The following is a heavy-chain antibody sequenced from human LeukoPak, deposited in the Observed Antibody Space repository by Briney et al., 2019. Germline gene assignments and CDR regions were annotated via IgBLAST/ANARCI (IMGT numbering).Heavy chain of an antibody. V-gene: IGHV3-23*01. CDR2: VSGDGQRT. J-gene: IGHJ4*02. CDR3: AKEQDNLLLLSHFDA. CDR1: GFTFSNYA. Sequence: PGGSLRLSCAASGFTFSNYAMSWVRQAPGKGLQWVAAVSGDGQRTFYADSVKGRFTIFRDNSMNTLSLQMNSLRADDTALYYCAKEQDNLLLLSHFDAWGQGILVTVSA. D-gene: IGHD1-14*01.